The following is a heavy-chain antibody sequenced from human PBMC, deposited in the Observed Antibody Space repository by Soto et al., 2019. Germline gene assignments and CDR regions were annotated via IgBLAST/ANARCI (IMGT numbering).Heavy chain of an antibody. V-gene: IGHV4-39*02. D-gene: IGHD3-22*01. J-gene: IGHJ4*02. CDR3: ARYQASTMIDY. Sequence: SETLSLTCTVSGGSMYSSSYYWDWIRQPPGKGLEWIGSIYNSGGTHYNPSLKSRVSISIDTSRNHFSLKLSSVTAADTAVYYCARYQASTMIDYWGQGTLVTVSS. CDR1: GGSMYSSSYY. CDR2: IYNSGGT.